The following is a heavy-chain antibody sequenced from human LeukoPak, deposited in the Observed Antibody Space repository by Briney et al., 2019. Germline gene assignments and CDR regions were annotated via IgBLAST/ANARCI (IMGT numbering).Heavy chain of an antibody. D-gene: IGHD2-2*01. CDR3: ARALGYCSSTSCYPDDY. CDR1: GGTFSSYA. J-gene: IGHJ4*02. CDR2: IIPIFGTA. Sequence: SVKVSCKASGGTFSSYAISWVRQAPGQRREWMGGIIPIFGTANYAQKFQGRVTITADESTSTAYMELSSLRSEDTAVSYCARALGYCSSTSCYPDDYWGQGTLVTVSS. V-gene: IGHV1-69*13.